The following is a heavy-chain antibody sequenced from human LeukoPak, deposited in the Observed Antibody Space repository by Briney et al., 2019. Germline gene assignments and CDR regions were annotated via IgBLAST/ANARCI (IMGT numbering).Heavy chain of an antibody. V-gene: IGHV4-59*08. J-gene: IGHJ6*02. Sequence: SETLSLTCTVSGGSKSNYYWSWIRQPPGKRLEWIGYIYHSGSTNYNPSLNSRVTISIDTSKNQFSLNLSPVTAADTAVYYCARHPTGSGRTNGVDVWGQGTTVTVSS. CDR1: GGSKSNYY. CDR2: IYHSGST. D-gene: IGHD3-10*01. CDR3: ARHPTGSGRTNGVDV.